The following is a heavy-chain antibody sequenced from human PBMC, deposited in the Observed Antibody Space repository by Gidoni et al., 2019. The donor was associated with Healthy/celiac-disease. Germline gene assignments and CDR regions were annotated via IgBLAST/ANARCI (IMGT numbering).Heavy chain of an antibody. CDR2: INHSGST. J-gene: IGHJ4*02. Sequence: QVQLQQWGAGLLKPSETLSLTCAVYGGSFSGYYWSWIRQPPGKGLEWIGEINHSGSTNYNPSLKSRVTISVDTSKNQFSLKLSSVTAADTAVYYCARVGVRGVIPHSNWGQGTLVTVSS. CDR3: ARVGVRGVIPHSN. V-gene: IGHV4-34*01. CDR1: GGSFSGYY. D-gene: IGHD3-10*01.